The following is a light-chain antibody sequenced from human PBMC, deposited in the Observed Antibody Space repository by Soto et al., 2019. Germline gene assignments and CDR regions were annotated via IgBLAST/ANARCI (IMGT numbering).Light chain of an antibody. Sequence: QSVLTQPPSVSGAPGQRVTISCTGSSSNIGAGYDVHWYQQFPGTAPKLLIYANSKLPSGVPDRFSGSKSGTSASLAITGLQAEDEADYYCQSYDSSLSGYVFGTGTKLTVL. CDR3: QSYDSSLSGYV. CDR2: ANS. J-gene: IGLJ1*01. V-gene: IGLV1-40*01. CDR1: SSNIGAGYD.